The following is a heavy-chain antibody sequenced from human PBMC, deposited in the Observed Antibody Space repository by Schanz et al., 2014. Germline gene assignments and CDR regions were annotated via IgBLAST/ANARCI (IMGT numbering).Heavy chain of an antibody. CDR3: ARAKRFGDMDV. CDR1: GGTFSSYT. V-gene: IGHV1-18*01. D-gene: IGHD3-10*01. J-gene: IGHJ6*02. CDR2: ISTYTGNT. Sequence: QVQLVQSGDEVKKPGASVKVSCKASGGTFSSYTISWVRQAPGQGLEWMGWISTYTGNTNYAQRLQDRVTMTTDTSTSTAYMELRNLRSDDTAVYYCARAKRFGDMDVWGQGTTVTVSS.